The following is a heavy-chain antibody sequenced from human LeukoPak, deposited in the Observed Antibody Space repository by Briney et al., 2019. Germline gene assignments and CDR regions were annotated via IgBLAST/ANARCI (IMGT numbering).Heavy chain of an antibody. CDR2: ISYDGSNK. D-gene: IGHD6-19*01. CDR1: GFTFSSYG. V-gene: IGHV3-30*18. CDR3: AKEGRYSSGWYDHGMDV. Sequence: LRLSCAASGFTFSSYGMHWVRKAPGKGLEWVAFISYDGSNKYYADSVKGRFTISRDNSKNTLYLQMNSLRAEDTAVYYCAKEGRYSSGWYDHGMDVWGQGTTVTVSS. J-gene: IGHJ6*02.